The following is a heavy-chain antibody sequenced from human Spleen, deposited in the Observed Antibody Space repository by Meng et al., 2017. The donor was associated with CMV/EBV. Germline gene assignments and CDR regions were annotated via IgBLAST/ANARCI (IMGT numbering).Heavy chain of an antibody. J-gene: IGHJ4*02. CDR3: ARVVGATLGFDY. CDR2: IYYSGST. D-gene: IGHD1-26*01. Sequence: SETLSLTCIVSGGSTSSYYWSWIRQPPGKGLEWIGYIYYSGSTNYNPSLKSRVTISVDTSKNQFSLKLSSVTAADTAVYYCARVVGATLGFDYWGQGTLVTVSS. V-gene: IGHV4-59*01. CDR1: GGSTSSYY.